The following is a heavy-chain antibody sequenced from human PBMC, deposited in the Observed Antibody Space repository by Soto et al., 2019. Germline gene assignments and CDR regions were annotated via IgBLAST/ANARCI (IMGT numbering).Heavy chain of an antibody. J-gene: IGHJ6*01. CDR1: GFTSSSYA. CDR2: ISGSGGST. V-gene: IGHV3-23*01. D-gene: IGHD6-19*01. CDR3: AKDSFACCGGWSYLLYY. Sequence: GGSLRHYCAASGFTSSSYAMSVCRQAPGKGLEGVSAISGSGGSTYYADSVKGRFTISRDNSKNTLYLQMNSLRAEDTAVYYCAKDSFACCGGWSYLLYY.